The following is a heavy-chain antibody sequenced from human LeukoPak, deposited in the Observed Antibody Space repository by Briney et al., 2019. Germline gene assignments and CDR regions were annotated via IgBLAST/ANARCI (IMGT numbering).Heavy chain of an antibody. Sequence: SETLSLTCTVSGSSINVYYWSWIRQPPGKGLEWIGYIYYSGSTNYNPSLKSRVTISVDTSKNQFSLKLSSVTAADTAVYYCARDGYSGNDGLWGQGTLVTVSS. CDR3: ARDGYSGNDGL. V-gene: IGHV4-59*01. J-gene: IGHJ4*02. D-gene: IGHD5-12*01. CDR2: IYYSGST. CDR1: GSSINVYY.